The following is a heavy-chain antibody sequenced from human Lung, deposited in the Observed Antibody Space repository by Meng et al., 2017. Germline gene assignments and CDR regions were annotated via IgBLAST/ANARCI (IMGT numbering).Heavy chain of an antibody. V-gene: IGHV3-15*01. CDR2: IKSNTDGGTA. J-gene: IGHJ4*02. Sequence: EVALVESGGDLVKPWGSLRLSCAASGFYFDNAWMSWVRQAPGKGLEWVGRIKSNTDGGTAEYAAPVTGRFTISRDDSKSTLYLQMSGLRIDDTGVYYCTWDDKAVSDYWGQGTLVTVSS. CDR1: GFYFDNAW. CDR3: TWDDKAVSDY. D-gene: IGHD1-26*01.